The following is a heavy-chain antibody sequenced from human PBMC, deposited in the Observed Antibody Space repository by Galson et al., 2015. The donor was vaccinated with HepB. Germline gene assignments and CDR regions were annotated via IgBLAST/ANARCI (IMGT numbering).Heavy chain of an antibody. V-gene: IGHV3-21*01. CDR1: GFTFSSYS. CDR2: ISSSSYI. CDR3: ASDVDGRSKLLLLLLGGYIDV. Sequence: SLRLSCAASGFTFSSYSMNWVRQAPGKGLEWVSSISSSSYINYADSEKGRFNISRDNAKNSLYLQKNSLRAEDTAVYYCASDVDGRSKLLLLLLGGYIDVWGKGTTVTVSS. J-gene: IGHJ6*03. D-gene: IGHD1-26*01.